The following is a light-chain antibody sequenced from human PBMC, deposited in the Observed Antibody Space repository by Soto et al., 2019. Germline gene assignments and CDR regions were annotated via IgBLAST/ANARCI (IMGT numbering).Light chain of an antibody. CDR3: QQYNSWPPIT. CDR1: QSVDGY. J-gene: IGKJ5*01. CDR2: GAS. V-gene: IGKV3D-15*01. Sequence: EVVMTQSPVTLSVSPGESAILSCRASQSVDGYLAWYQQKPGQAPRLLIYGASSRATGIPDRFSGSGSGTDFTLTISSLEPEDFVVYYCQQYNSWPPITFGQGTRLEIK.